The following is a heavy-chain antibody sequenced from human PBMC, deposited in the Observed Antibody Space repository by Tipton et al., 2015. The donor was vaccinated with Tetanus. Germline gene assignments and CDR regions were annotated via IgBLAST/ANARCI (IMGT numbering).Heavy chain of an antibody. CDR2: ILYTGST. J-gene: IGHJ4*02. V-gene: IGHV4-31*03. CDR3: ARGSRFWFDY. Sequence: TLSLTCTVSGDSITRGGYYWSWIRPHPGKGLEWIGYILYTGSTYHNPSLKSRLTISVDTSKNQFSLNLSSVTAADTAVYYCARGSRFWFDYWGQGTRVTVSS. CDR1: GDSITRGGYY.